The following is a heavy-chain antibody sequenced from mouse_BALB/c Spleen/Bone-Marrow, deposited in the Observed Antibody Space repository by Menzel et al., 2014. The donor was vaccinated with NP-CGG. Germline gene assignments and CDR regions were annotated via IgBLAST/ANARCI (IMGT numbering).Heavy chain of an antibody. V-gene: IGHV14-3*02. CDR1: GFNIKDTY. CDR2: IDPANGNT. D-gene: IGHD1-1*01. CDR3: ANYYYGSSLFAY. Sequence: VQLQQSGAELVKPGASVKLSCTASGFNIKDTYMHWVKQRPEQGLEWIGRIDPANGNTKYDPKFQGKATITADTSSNTAYLQLSSLTSEDTAVYYCANYYYGSSLFAYWGQVDSGHCLC. J-gene: IGHJ3*01.